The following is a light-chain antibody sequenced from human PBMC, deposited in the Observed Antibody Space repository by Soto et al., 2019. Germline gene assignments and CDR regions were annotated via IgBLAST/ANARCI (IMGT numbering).Light chain of an antibody. J-gene: IGLJ1*01. V-gene: IGLV1-40*01. CDR2: SDN. Sequence: QSVLTQLPSVSGAPGQRVTISCTGSSSNIGAGYVVHWYQQLPGAAPKLLIFSDNNRPSGVPDRFSGSKSGTSASLAITGLRAEDEADYYCQSYDNNSDYVFGTGTKLTVL. CDR3: QSYDNNSDYV. CDR1: SSNIGAGYV.